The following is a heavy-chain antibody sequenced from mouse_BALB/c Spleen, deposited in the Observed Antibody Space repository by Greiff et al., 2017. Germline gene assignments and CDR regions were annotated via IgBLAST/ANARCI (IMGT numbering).Heavy chain of an antibody. CDR2: INPYNDGT. CDR3: ARGGDDYDY. D-gene: IGHD2-4*01. CDR1: GYTFTSYV. Sequence: EVKVVESGPELVKPGASVKMSCKASGYTFTSYVMHWVKQKPGQGLEWIGYINPYNDGTKYNEKFKGKATLTSDKSSSTAYMELSSLTSEDSAVYYCARGGDDYDYWGQGTTLTVSS. J-gene: IGHJ2*01. V-gene: IGHV1-14*01.